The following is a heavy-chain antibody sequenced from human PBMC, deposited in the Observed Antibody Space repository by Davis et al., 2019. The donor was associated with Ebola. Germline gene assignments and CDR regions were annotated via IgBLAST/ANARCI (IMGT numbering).Heavy chain of an antibody. CDR3: ARVDTAMVRAFYFDY. Sequence: GSLRLSCTVSGGSISSYYWSWIRQPPGKGLEWIGYIYYSGSTNYNPSLKSRVTISVDTSKNQFSLKLSSVTAADTAVYYCARVDTAMVRAFYFDYWGQGTLVTVSS. J-gene: IGHJ4*02. CDR2: IYYSGST. D-gene: IGHD5-18*01. V-gene: IGHV4-59*01. CDR1: GGSISSYY.